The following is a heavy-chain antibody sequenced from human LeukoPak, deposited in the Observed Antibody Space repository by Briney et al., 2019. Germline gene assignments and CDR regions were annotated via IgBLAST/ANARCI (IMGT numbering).Heavy chain of an antibody. Sequence: PGGSLRLSCAASGFTFSTYAMHWVRQAPGKGLEWVAVITYDGGDKYYADSVKGRFTISRDSSKNTVYLQMNSLRAEDTAVYYCARVPYGSGTYTDYWGRGTLVTVSS. CDR2: ITYDGGDK. D-gene: IGHD3-10*01. V-gene: IGHV3-30-3*01. CDR3: ARVPYGSGTYTDY. J-gene: IGHJ4*02. CDR1: GFTFSTYA.